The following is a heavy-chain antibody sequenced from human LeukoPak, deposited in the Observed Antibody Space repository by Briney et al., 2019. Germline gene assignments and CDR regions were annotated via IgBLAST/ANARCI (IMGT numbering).Heavy chain of an antibody. V-gene: IGHV1-2*02. CDR2: INPNSGGT. CDR1: GYTFTGYY. Sequence: ASVKVSCKASGYTFTGYYMHWVRQAPGQGLEWMGWINPNSGGTNYAQKFQGRVTMTRDTSISTAYMELSRLRSDDTAVYYCARVSTHRWLQSAAPFDYWGQGTLVTVSS. D-gene: IGHD5-24*01. J-gene: IGHJ4*02. CDR3: ARVSTHRWLQSAAPFDY.